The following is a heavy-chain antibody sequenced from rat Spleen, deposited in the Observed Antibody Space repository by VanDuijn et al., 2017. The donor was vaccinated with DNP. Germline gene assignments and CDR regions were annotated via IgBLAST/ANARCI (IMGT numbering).Heavy chain of an antibody. CDR2: ITSNGGST. Sequence: EVQLVESGGGLVQPGRSLKLSCATSGFTFSNYDMAWVRQSPEKGLEWVATITSNGGSTYYRDSVKGRFTISRDNAKSTLYLQMDSLRSEDTATYYCVRQGGPFDYWGQGVMVTVSS. CDR1: GFTFSNYD. D-gene: IGHD4-3*01. J-gene: IGHJ2*01. V-gene: IGHV5-7*01. CDR3: VRQGGPFDY.